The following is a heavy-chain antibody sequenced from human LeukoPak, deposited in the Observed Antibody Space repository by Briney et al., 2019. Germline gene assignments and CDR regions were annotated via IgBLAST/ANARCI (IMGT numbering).Heavy chain of an antibody. CDR3: ARRVIVATLDY. CDR2: FYYGGTT. Sequence: SETLSLTCTVPGGSITSSSYYWAWLRQPPGKGLEWIGSFYYGGTTFYNPSLKSRVTISADTSKNQSSLKLTSVTAADTAVYYCARRVIVATLDYWGQGILVTVSS. V-gene: IGHV4-39*01. CDR1: GGSITSSSYY. D-gene: IGHD5-12*01. J-gene: IGHJ4*02.